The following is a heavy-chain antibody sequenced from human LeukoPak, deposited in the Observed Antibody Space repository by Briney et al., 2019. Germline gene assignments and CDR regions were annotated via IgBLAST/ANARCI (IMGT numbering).Heavy chain of an antibody. V-gene: IGHV1-8*01. J-gene: IGHJ6*03. CDR1: GYTFTSYD. CDR3: ARGGSLGGPWFSGGPWGPYMDV. D-gene: IGHD3-10*01. Sequence: ASVKVSCKASGYTFTSYDINWVRQATGQGLEWMGWMNPNSGNTGYAQKFQGRVTMTRNTSISTAYMELSSLRSEDTAVYYCARGGSLGGPWFSGGPWGPYMDVWGKGTTVTVSS. CDR2: MNPNSGNT.